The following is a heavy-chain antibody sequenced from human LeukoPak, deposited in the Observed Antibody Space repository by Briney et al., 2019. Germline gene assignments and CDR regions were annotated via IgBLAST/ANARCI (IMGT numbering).Heavy chain of an antibody. CDR3: ARGVAGYFDY. CDR1: GVSINTYY. V-gene: IGHV4-59*08. Sequence: PSETLSLTCTVSGVSINTYYWSWLRQPPGKGLEWIGFIYYSGSTNYNPSLKSRVTISVDTSKNQFSLKLSSVTAADTAVYYCARGVAGYFDYWGQGTLVTVSS. D-gene: IGHD6-19*01. CDR2: IYYSGST. J-gene: IGHJ4*02.